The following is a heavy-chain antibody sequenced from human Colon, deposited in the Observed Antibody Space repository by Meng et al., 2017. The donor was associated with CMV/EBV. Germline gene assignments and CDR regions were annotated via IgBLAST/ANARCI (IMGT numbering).Heavy chain of an antibody. V-gene: IGHV3-74*01. D-gene: IGHD4-17*01. CDR3: AREDYGDSPHDGGGWFDP. CDR2: INSYGSST. Sequence: LSLTCAASGFTFTSYWMHWVRQAPGKGLMWVSRINSYGSSTAYADSVKGRFTISRDNAKNTLYLQMNSLRAEDTAVYYCAREDYGDSPHDGGGWFDPWGQGTLVTVSS. J-gene: IGHJ5*02. CDR1: GFTFTSYW.